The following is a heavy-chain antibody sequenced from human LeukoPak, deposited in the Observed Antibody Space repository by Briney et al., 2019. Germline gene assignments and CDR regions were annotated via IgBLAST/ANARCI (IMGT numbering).Heavy chain of an antibody. CDR2: IYTSGST. Sequence: RPSETLSLTCTVSGGSISSGDNYWSWIRQPAGKGLEWIGRIYTSGSTNYNPSLKSRVTISGDTSKNQFSLKLSSVTAADTAVYYCARAGTDYGDYADERLHYYYYYMDVWGKGTTVTISS. CDR3: ARAGTDYGDYADERLHYYYYYMDV. V-gene: IGHV4-61*02. CDR1: GGSISSGDNY. D-gene: IGHD4-17*01. J-gene: IGHJ6*03.